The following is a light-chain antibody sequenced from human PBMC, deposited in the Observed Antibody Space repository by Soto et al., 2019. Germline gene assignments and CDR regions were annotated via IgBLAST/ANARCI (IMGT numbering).Light chain of an antibody. J-gene: IGLJ2*01. CDR2: RNS. V-gene: IGLV1-44*01. CDR3: AAWDDTLKAVL. Sequence: QSVLTQPPSSSGTPGQRVSISCSGSASNIGSNSVNWYQQFPGTAPKLLLYRNSQRPSGVPDRFSGSKSGTSASLAISGLQSDDEGDYYCAAWDDTLKAVLFGGGTKLTVL. CDR1: ASNIGSNS.